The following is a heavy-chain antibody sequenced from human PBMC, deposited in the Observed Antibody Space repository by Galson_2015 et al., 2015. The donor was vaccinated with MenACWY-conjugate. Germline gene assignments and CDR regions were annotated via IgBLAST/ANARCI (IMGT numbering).Heavy chain of an antibody. J-gene: IGHJ4*02. CDR2: IYDSGTT. Sequence: SETLSLTCTVSGGSASSSGYYWTWIRQPPGKGLEWIGLIYDSGTTKYNPCLKGRVTISLDTSKNQVSLKLSSVTAADTAVYYCAREFSYWGQGTLVTVSS. CDR1: GGSASSSGYY. CDR3: AREFSY. V-gene: IGHV4-61*08. D-gene: IGHD2/OR15-2a*01.